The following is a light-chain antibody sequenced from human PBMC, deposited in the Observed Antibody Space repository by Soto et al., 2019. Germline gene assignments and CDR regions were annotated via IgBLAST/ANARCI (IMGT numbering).Light chain of an antibody. CDR3: QQSYSVHRLP. CDR2: FAS. CDR1: QDIDTY. J-gene: IGKJ1*01. V-gene: IGKV1-39*01. Sequence: DIQMTQSPSSLSAFVGERVTITCRASQDIDTYVNWYQFKTGEAPKLLIYFASTLQTGVPYRFSGSGAGTDFTLTIANLQPEDFGIYYCQQSYSVHRLPFGPGTRVNIK.